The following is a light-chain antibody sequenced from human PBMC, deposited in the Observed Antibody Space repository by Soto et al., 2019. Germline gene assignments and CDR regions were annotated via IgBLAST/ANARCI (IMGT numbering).Light chain of an antibody. Sequence: DIQMTQSPSTLSASVGDRVTITCRASQSISNWLAWYQQKPGKAPKLLIYKASSLESGVPSRFSGSGSGTEFTLTISSLQPDDFATYYCQQYQSHSPWTFGQGTKVEIK. CDR1: QSISNW. CDR2: KAS. J-gene: IGKJ1*01. CDR3: QQYQSHSPWT. V-gene: IGKV1-5*03.